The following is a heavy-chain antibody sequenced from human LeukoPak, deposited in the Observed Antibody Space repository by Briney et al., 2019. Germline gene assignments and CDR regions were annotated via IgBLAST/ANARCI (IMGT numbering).Heavy chain of an antibody. CDR1: GYTFTGYY. CDR3: VRVVPGPYNWLDP. CDR2: MNPNSGHT. J-gene: IGHJ5*02. V-gene: IGHV1-8*02. Sequence: ASVKVSCKASGYTFTGYYMHWVRRATGQGLEWMGWMNPNSGHTGSAQKFRVRITMTWDTSISTAYMELSSLSSDDTAVYYCVRVVPGPYNWLDPWGQGTLVTVSS. D-gene: IGHD2-8*02.